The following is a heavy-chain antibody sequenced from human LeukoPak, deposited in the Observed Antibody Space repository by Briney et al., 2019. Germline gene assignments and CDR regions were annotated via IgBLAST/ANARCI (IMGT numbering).Heavy chain of an antibody. CDR1: GFTFSSYA. CDR3: SRDPSITMVRGGIGCFDY. Sequence: GGSLRLSCAASGFTFSSYAMHWVRQAPGKGLEWVAVISYDGSNKYYADSVKGRFTISRDNSKNTLYLQMNSLRAEDTAVYYCSRDPSITMVRGGIGCFDYGAQGTRVTVSS. CDR2: ISYDGSNK. D-gene: IGHD3-10*01. J-gene: IGHJ4*02. V-gene: IGHV3-30*04.